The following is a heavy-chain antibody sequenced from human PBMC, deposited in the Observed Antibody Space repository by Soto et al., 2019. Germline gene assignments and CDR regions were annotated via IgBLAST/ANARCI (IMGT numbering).Heavy chain of an antibody. J-gene: IGHJ4*02. Sequence: QVQLVESGGGVVQPGRSLRLSCAASGFTFSSYGMHWVRQAPGKGLERVAVIAYDGSNKYYADSVKGRFTISRDNSKNTLYLQINSRRAEDTAVYYCAKGPAPLYCSGGSCYCFDYWGQGTLVTVSS. D-gene: IGHD2-15*01. CDR3: AKGPAPLYCSGGSCYCFDY. CDR2: IAYDGSNK. CDR1: GFTFSSYG. V-gene: IGHV3-30*18.